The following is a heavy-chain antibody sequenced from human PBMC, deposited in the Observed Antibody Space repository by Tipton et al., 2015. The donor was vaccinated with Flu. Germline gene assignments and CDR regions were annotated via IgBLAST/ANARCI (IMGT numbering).Heavy chain of an antibody. CDR2: IYYSGTN. Sequence: TLSLTCTVSGGSISTSNYYWDWIRQPPGQGLEWIGNIYYSGTNTYNPSLQSRITISISTSNNQFSLTMSSVTAAETAVYYCARNIGGGALENWGEGTKVTV. D-gene: IGHD3-16*01. J-gene: IGHJ3*01. CDR1: GGSISTSNYY. V-gene: IGHV4-39*07. CDR3: ARNIGGGALEN.